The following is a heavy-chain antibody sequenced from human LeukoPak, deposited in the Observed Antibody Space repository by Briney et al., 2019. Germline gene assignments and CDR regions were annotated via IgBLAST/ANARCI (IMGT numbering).Heavy chain of an antibody. CDR3: GRDPDYGDPY. CDR2: ITSSGTTI. V-gene: IGHV3-11*01. CDR1: GFSFSDSY. J-gene: IGHJ4*02. Sequence: GGPLRLPCSASGFSFSDSYMSWFRLSPEKGLEWIAYITSSGTTIEYADSVKGRFTISRVNAKNSLYLQMDSLRPEDTAVYYCGRDPDYGDPYWGQGTRVTVPS. D-gene: IGHD4/OR15-4a*01.